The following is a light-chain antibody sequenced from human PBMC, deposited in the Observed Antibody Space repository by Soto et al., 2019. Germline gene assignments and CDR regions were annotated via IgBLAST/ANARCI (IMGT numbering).Light chain of an antibody. V-gene: IGLV1-40*01. Sequence: QPVLTQPPSVSGAPGQRVTISCTGSSSNIGAGYDVHWYQQLPGTAPKLLIYGNSNRPSGVPDRFSGSKSGTSASLAITGLPAEDEADYYCQSYDSSLSGCVVFGGGTKLTVL. CDR3: QSYDSSLSGCVV. CDR2: GNS. J-gene: IGLJ2*01. CDR1: SSNIGAGYD.